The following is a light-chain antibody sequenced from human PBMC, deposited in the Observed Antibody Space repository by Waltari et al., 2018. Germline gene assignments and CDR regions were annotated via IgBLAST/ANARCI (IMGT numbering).Light chain of an antibody. CDR2: CAS. J-gene: IGKJ1*01. CDR3: QHYLRLPVT. CDR1: QSVTRA. V-gene: IGKV3-20*01. Sequence: EIVLTQSPGTLSLSPGERATLSCRTSQSVTRALAWYQQKPGQAPRLLIYCASNRATGIPDRFSGSGSGTDFSLTISSLEPEDFAVYYCQHYLRLPVTFGQGTKVEVK.